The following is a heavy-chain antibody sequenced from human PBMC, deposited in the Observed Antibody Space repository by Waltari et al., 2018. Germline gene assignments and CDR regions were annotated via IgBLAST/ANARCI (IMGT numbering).Heavy chain of an antibody. CDR3: LNLAYCNPSTCYPRPG. J-gene: IGHJ4*02. CDR2: ISGSGGST. V-gene: IGHV3-23*01. D-gene: IGHD2-2*01. Sequence: EVQLLESGGGLVQPGGSLRLSCAASGFTFSSYAMSWVRQAPGKGLEWVSAISGSGGSTYYADSVKGRFTISRDNSKNTLYLQMNSLRAEDTAVYYCLNLAYCNPSTCYPRPGWGPGNLVVVSS. CDR1: GFTFSSYA.